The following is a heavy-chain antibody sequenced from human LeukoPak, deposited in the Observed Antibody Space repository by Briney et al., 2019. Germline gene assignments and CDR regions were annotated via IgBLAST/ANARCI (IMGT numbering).Heavy chain of an antibody. CDR1: GGSFSGDY. V-gene: IGHV4-34*01. J-gene: IGHJ4*02. CDR2: ITHSGST. CDR3: ASRRGAGGWYRDVYFDY. D-gene: IGHD6-19*01. Sequence: SETLSLTCAGYGGSFSGDYWSWIRQPPGKGLEWIGDITHSGSTNYNPSLHSRVTISVDTSKNQFSLKPRSVTPADTAVYYCASRRGAGGWYRDVYFDYWVQGTLVTVSA.